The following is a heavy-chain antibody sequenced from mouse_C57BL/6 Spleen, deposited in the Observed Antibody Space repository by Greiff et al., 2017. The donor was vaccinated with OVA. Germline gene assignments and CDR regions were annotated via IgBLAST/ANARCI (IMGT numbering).Heavy chain of an antibody. D-gene: IGHD3-2*02. CDR3: AYSSGDVGYAMDY. CDR1: GYTFTSYW. CDR2: INPSNGGT. V-gene: IGHV1-53*01. J-gene: IGHJ4*01. Sequence: VPLQPPGSALVPPVASVTLSFQASGYTFTSYWLHWVLPRPGHGLEWIGNINPSNGGTNYNEKFKSKATLTVDKSSSTAYMQLSSLTSEDSAVYYCAYSSGDVGYAMDYWGQGTSVTVSS.